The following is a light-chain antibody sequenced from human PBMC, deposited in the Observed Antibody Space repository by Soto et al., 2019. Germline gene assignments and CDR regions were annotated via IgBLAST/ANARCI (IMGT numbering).Light chain of an antibody. CDR1: QTITTY. CDR3: QQTDSTPLT. V-gene: IGKV1-39*01. J-gene: IGKJ1*01. Sequence: DIQMTQSPSSLSASVGDRVPISCRASQTITTYLNWYQQKPVKAPQLLIYGASILESGVPSRFTGSGSGTDFTLTISRLQPDDFAAYHCQQTDSTPLTFGQGTKVEIK. CDR2: GAS.